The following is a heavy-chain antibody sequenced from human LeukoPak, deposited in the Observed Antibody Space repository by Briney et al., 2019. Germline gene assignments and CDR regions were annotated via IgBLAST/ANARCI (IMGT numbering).Heavy chain of an antibody. CDR3: ASRSGPRPYYYYYYGMDV. CDR1: GFTFGTFG. J-gene: IGHJ6*02. CDR2: IIPIFGTA. Sequence: ASVKVSCKASGFTFGTFGFSWVRQAPGQGLEWMGGIIPIFGTANYAQKFQGRVTITADESTSTAYMELSSLRSEDTAVYYCASRSGPRPYYYYYYGMDVWGQGTTVTVSS. D-gene: IGHD6-6*01. V-gene: IGHV1-69*13.